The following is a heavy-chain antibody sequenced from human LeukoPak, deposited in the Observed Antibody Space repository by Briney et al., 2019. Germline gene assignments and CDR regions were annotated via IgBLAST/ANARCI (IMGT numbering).Heavy chain of an antibody. Sequence: GGSLRLSCAASGFTFNNYVMHWDRQAPGKGLEWVALISYDGSNKYYADSVRGRFTISRDNSKNTLYLQMNSLRPEDTAVYYCAKDFEGFCGGDCYSMDFWGQGTLATVSS. J-gene: IGHJ4*02. CDR1: GFTFNNYV. V-gene: IGHV3-30*18. D-gene: IGHD2-21*02. CDR2: ISYDGSNK. CDR3: AKDFEGFCGGDCYSMDF.